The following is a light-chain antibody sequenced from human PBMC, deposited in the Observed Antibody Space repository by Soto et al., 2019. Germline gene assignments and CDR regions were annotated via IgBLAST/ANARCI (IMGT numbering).Light chain of an antibody. V-gene: IGKV3-20*01. J-gene: IGKJ5*01. CDR3: QQHDILPIT. CDR1: QRVSSSY. Sequence: EIVLTQSPGTLSLSPGERATLSCRASQRVSSSYLAWYQQKPGQAPRLLIYDASRRATGVPDRFSGAGSGTDFTLTISRLEPEDFALYYCQQHDILPITFGQGTRLEIK. CDR2: DAS.